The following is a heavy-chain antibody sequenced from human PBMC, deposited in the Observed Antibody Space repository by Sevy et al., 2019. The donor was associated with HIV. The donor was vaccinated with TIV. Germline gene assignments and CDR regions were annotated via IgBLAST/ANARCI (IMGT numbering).Heavy chain of an antibody. J-gene: IGHJ4*02. D-gene: IGHD6-19*01. V-gene: IGHV1-18*01. Sequence: ASVKVSCKASGYTFTSYGISWVRQAPGQGLEWMGWISAYNGNTNYAQKLQGRVTMTTDTSTSTAYMELRSLRSDDTAVYYCAREQWLVLGEYYFDYWGQRTLVTVSS. CDR2: ISAYNGNT. CDR1: GYTFTSYG. CDR3: AREQWLVLGEYYFDY.